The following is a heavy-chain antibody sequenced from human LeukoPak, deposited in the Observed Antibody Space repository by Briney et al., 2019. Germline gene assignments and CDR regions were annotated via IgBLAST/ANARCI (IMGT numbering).Heavy chain of an antibody. CDR2: IWSDGSKT. J-gene: IGHJ2*01. CDR3: ARDGDGPKYWYFNL. V-gene: IGHV3-33*01. CDR1: GFTFSGYG. Sequence: GRSLRFSCAASGFTFSGYGMHWVRQTPGKGLEWVAVIWSDGSKTIYADSVKGRFTISRDNSKNTLYLQMNSLRAEDTAVYYCARDGDGPKYWYFNLWGRGTLVTVSS.